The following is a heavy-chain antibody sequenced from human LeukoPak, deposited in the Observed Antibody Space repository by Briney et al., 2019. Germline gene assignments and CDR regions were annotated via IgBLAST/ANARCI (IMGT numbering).Heavy chain of an antibody. CDR2: ISSSSSYI. Sequence: GGSLRLSCAASGFTVSSNYMSWVRQAPGKGLEWVSSISSSSSYIYYADSVKGRFTISRDNAKISLYLQMNSLRAEDTAVYYCARGGKASGTTRDYWGQGTLVTVSS. V-gene: IGHV3-21*01. CDR1: GFTVSSNY. J-gene: IGHJ4*02. D-gene: IGHD1-7*01. CDR3: ARGGKASGTTRDY.